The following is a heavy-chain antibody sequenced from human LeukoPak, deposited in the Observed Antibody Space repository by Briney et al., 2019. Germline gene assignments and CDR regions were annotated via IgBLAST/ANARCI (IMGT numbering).Heavy chain of an antibody. Sequence: GASVKVSCKASGYTFTSYDINWVRQATGQGLEWMGIINPSGGSTSYAQKFQGRVTMTRDMSTSTVYMELSSLRSEDTAVYYCARDFFGSYDFWSGYPDYWGQGTLVTVSS. CDR2: INPSGGST. CDR3: ARDFFGSYDFWSGYPDY. CDR1: GYTFTSYD. V-gene: IGHV1-46*01. D-gene: IGHD3-3*01. J-gene: IGHJ4*02.